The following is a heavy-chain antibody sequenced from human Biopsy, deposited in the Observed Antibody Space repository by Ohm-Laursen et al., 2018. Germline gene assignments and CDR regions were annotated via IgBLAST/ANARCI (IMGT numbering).Heavy chain of an antibody. V-gene: IGHV4-59*07. CDR3: ESATDSAGWPFSFFCGVAV. CDR2: IYYSGST. CDR1: GGSISSDY. D-gene: IGHD6-19*01. J-gene: IGHJ6*02. Sequence: SDTLSLTCSVSGGSISSDYWSWIRQTPGKGLEWIGYIYYSGSTNYNPSLKSRVTISVDTYTNQFSLRLNSVNAADAADCYCESATDSAGWPFSFFCGVAVWARGPAVAVSS.